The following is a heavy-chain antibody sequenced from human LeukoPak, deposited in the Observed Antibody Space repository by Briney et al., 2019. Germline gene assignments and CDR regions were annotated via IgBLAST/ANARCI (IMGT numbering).Heavy chain of an antibody. J-gene: IGHJ4*02. D-gene: IGHD2-2*01. CDR2: ISGSGGST. V-gene: IGHV3-23*01. Sequence: GGSLRLSCAASGFTFSSYAMSWVRQAPGKGLEWVSAISGSGGSTYYADSVKGRFTISRDNSKNTLYLQMNSLRAEDTAVYYCARARRGYCSSTSCTPLDYWGQGTLVTVSS. CDR3: ARARRGYCSSTSCTPLDY. CDR1: GFTFSSYA.